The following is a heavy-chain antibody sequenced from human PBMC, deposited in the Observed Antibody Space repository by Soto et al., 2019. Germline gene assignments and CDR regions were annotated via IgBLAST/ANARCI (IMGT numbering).Heavy chain of an antibody. CDR2: ISYDGSNK. CDR3: AKSGYCSGGSCYFLDY. Sequence: QVQLVESGGGVVQPGRSLRLSCAASGFTFSSYGMHWVRQAPGKGLEWVAVISYDGSNKYYADSVKGRFTISRDNSKNTLYLQMNSLRAEDTVVYYCAKSGYCSGGSCYFLDYWGQGTLVTVSS. CDR1: GFTFSSYG. D-gene: IGHD2-15*01. J-gene: IGHJ4*02. V-gene: IGHV3-30*18.